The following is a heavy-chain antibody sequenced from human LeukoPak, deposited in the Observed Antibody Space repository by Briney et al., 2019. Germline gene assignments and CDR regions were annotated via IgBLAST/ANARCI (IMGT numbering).Heavy chain of an antibody. J-gene: IGHJ4*02. CDR2: ISWNSGSI. Sequence: GGPLRLSCAASGFTFDDYAMHWIRQAPGKGLEWVSGISWNSGSIGYADSVKGRFTISRDNAKNSLYLQMNSLRAEDTALYYCAKGIPYYFDYWGQGTLVTVSS. CDR3: AKGIPYYFDY. CDR1: GFTFDDYA. V-gene: IGHV3-9*01.